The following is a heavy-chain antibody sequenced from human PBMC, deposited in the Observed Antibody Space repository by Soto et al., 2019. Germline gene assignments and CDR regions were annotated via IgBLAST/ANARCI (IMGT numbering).Heavy chain of an antibody. CDR3: ARQRNYDILTGYYIPRDYMDV. CDR1: GYSFTSYW. Sequence: GESLKISCKGSGYSFTSYWIGWVRQMPGKSLEWMGIIYPGDSDTRYSPSFQGQVTISADKSISTAYLQWSSLKASDTAMYYCARQRNYDILTGYYIPRDYMDVWGKGTTVTVSS. J-gene: IGHJ6*03. V-gene: IGHV5-51*01. CDR2: IYPGDSDT. D-gene: IGHD3-9*01.